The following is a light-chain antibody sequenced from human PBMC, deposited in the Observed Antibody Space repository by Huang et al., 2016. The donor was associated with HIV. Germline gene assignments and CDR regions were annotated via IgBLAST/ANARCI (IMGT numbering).Light chain of an antibody. J-gene: IGKJ4*01. CDR2: GAS. V-gene: IGKV3-11*01. CDR1: QSVSHY. CDR3: QESDTWPRLT. Sequence: IVLTQTPASLSLSAGERATLTCRASQSVSHYLACYQHKPGQPPRLLIYGASRRATDIPARFNGSGSGTDFTLTISSLEAEDSALYYCQESDTWPRLTLGGGTKVEIK.